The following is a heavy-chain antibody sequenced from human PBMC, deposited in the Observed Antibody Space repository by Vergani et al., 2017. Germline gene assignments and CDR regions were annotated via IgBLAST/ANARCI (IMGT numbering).Heavy chain of an antibody. CDR2: ISWNSGSI. Sequence: EVQLVESGGGLVQPGRSLRLSCAASGFTFDDYAMHWVRQAPGKGLEWVSGISWNSGSIGSAYSVKGRFTISRDNSKNSLYLQMNSLRAEDTAWYYCAKDTSSWWSFSXFDPWGQGTLVTVSS. CDR1: GFTFDDYA. D-gene: IGHD6-13*01. CDR3: AKDTSSWWSFSXFDP. V-gene: IGHV3-9*01. J-gene: IGHJ5*02.